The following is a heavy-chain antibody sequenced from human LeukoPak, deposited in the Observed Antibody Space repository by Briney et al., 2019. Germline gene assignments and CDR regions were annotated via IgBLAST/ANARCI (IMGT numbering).Heavy chain of an antibody. V-gene: IGHV1-69*05. CDR1: GGTFSSYA. D-gene: IGHD1-26*01. CDR3: ARGAYGGATGMDY. J-gene: IGHJ4*02. CDR2: IIPIFGTA. Sequence: SVKVSCKASGGTFSSYAISWVRQAPGQGLEWMGGIIPIFGTANYAQKFQGRVTITTDESTSTAYMELSSLRSEDTAVYYCARGAYGGATGMDYWGQGTLVTVSS.